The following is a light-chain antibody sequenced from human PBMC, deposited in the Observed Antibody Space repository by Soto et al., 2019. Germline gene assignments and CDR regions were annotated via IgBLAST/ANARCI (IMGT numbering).Light chain of an antibody. V-gene: IGLV2-23*01. CDR2: EGT. J-gene: IGLJ1*01. CDR1: SSDVGSSNL. CDR3: CSFAGSSTYV. Sequence: QSVLTQPASVSGSPGQSITISCTGTSSDVGSSNLVSWYQQHPGKAPKVMIYEGTQRPSGVSNRFSGSTSGNTASLTISGLQAEDEADYYCCSFAGSSTYVFGTGTKVTVL.